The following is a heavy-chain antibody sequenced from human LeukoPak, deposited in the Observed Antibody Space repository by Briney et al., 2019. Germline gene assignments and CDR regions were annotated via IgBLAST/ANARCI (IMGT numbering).Heavy chain of an antibody. CDR2: ISSSSSYI. J-gene: IGHJ4*02. Sequence: GGSLRLSCAASGFTFSSYAMSWVRQAPGKGLEWVSSISSSSSYIYYADSVKGRFTISRDNAKNSLYLQMNSLRAEDTAVYYCAREGAPSEFDYWGQGTLVTVSS. D-gene: IGHD1-26*01. CDR1: GFTFSSYA. V-gene: IGHV3-21*01. CDR3: AREGAPSEFDY.